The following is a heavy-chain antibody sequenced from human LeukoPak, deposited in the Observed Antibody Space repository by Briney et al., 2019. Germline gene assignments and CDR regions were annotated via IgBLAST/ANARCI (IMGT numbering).Heavy chain of an antibody. Sequence: GGSLRLSCAASGFTFSSYAMSWVRQAPGKGLEWVSAISGSGGSTYYADSVKGRFTISRDNSQNTLSLQMNSLRADDTAVYYCAKAGGLWQFDYWGQGTLVTVSS. CDR3: AKAGGLWQFDY. V-gene: IGHV3-23*01. D-gene: IGHD1-14*01. J-gene: IGHJ4*02. CDR1: GFTFSSYA. CDR2: ISGSGGST.